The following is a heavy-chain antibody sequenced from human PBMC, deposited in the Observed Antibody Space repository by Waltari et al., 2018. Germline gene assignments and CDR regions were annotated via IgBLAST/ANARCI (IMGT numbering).Heavy chain of an antibody. CDR1: GGSLNGYY. J-gene: IGHJ6*03. D-gene: IGHD2-2*01. CDR2: IYPSGIT. Sequence: QVQLQESGPGLLKPSETLSLSCTVSGGSLNGYYWSWIRPPAGEGLEWVGRIYPSGITNYNPSLKSRVTMSVDTSRNQFSLKLTSVTGADTAIYYCARSIVVVPAANYYYYYYYMDVWGKGTTVTISS. V-gene: IGHV4-4*07. CDR3: ARSIVVVPAANYYYYYYYMDV.